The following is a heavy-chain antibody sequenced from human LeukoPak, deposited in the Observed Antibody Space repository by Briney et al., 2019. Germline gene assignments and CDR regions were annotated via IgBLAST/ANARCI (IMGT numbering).Heavy chain of an antibody. D-gene: IGHD3-10*01. V-gene: IGHV3-48*01. J-gene: IGHJ5*02. CDR2: ISSASNTI. CDR3: ARDGWFGDNNWFDP. Sequence: GESLKISCAASGFTFSSYSMNWVRQAPGKGLEWVSYISSASNTIYYADSVKGRFTISRDNAKNSLYLQMNSLRAEDTAMYYCARDGWFGDNNWFDPWGQGTLVTVSS. CDR1: GFTFSSYS.